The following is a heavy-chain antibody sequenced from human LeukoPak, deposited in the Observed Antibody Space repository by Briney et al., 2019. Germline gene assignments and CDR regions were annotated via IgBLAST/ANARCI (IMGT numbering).Heavy chain of an antibody. Sequence: GGSLRLSCATSGFTFNDYAMYWVRQAPGKGLEWVSGISWNSHSIAYADSVKGRFTISRDNAKNSLYLQINSLRAEDTALYYCARDFYDTSGYHYDYWGQGTLVTISS. D-gene: IGHD3-22*01. CDR1: GFTFNDYA. J-gene: IGHJ4*02. V-gene: IGHV3-9*01. CDR3: ARDFYDTSGYHYDY. CDR2: ISWNSHSI.